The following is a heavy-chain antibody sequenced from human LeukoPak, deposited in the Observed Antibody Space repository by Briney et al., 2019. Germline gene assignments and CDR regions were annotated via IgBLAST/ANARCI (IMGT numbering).Heavy chain of an antibody. V-gene: IGHV3-30*02. D-gene: IGHD4-17*01. CDR1: GFTFINYG. CDR2: IRYDGSKK. Sequence: GGSLRLSCAASGFTFINYGMHWVRQAPGKGLEWVAFIRYDGSKKFYADSVKGRFTISRDNSKNTLYLQMYSLRAEDTAVYYCAKIPYGDYVLDYYYYMDVWGKGTTVTISS. CDR3: AKIPYGDYVLDYYYYMDV. J-gene: IGHJ6*03.